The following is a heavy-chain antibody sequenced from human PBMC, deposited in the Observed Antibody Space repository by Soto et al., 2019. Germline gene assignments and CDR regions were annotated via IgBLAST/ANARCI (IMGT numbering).Heavy chain of an antibody. CDR1: GFTFSSYG. J-gene: IGHJ6*03. D-gene: IGHD3-16*02. V-gene: IGHV3-33*01. CDR3: ARSLEPDYYYMDV. Sequence: GGSLRLSCAASGFTFSSYGMHWVRQAPGKGLEWVAVIWYDGSNKYYADSVKGRFTISRDNSKNTLYLQMNSLRAEDTAVYYCARSLEPDYYYMDVWGKGTKVTVSS. CDR2: IWYDGSNK.